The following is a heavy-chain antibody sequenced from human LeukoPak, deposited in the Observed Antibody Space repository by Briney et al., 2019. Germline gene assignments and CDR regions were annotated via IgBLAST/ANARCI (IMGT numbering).Heavy chain of an antibody. CDR3: ARDGGSYDLGFDH. V-gene: IGHV1-69*04. J-gene: IGHJ5*02. CDR1: GGTFSSYT. D-gene: IGHD1-26*01. Sequence: SVKVSCKASGGTFSSYTISWVRQAPGQGLEWMGRIIPILGIANYAQKFQGRVTITADKSTSTAYMELSSLRSEDTAVYYCARDGGSYDLGFDHWGQGTLVTVSS. CDR2: IIPILGIA.